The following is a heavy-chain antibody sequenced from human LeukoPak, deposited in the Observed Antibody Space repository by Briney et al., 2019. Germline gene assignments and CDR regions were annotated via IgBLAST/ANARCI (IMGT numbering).Heavy chain of an antibody. CDR3: ARDPSGYFNY. J-gene: IGHJ4*02. Sequence: SETLSLTCIVSGGSVSSGNYYWSWIRQPPGKGLEWIGYIYYSGSTNYNPSLKSRVTISVDTSKNQFSLKLSSVTAADTAVYYCARDPSGYFNYWGQGTLATVSS. D-gene: IGHD3-22*01. V-gene: IGHV4-61*01. CDR1: GGSVSSGNYY. CDR2: IYYSGST.